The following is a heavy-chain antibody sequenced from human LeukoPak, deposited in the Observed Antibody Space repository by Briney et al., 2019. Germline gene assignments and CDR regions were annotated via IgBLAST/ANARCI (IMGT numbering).Heavy chain of an antibody. V-gene: IGHV3-30-3*02. CDR2: ISYEGSNK. D-gene: IGHD3-22*01. CDR1: GFTFSSYA. Sequence: GSLTLSCAASGFTFSSYAMRWVRQPPGKGLEWVAFISYEGSNKYYADSVKGRFTISRDNSKNTLYLKMKSLRAEDTAVYYCAKTRPLNDSSGNFDYWGQGTLVTVSS. CDR3: AKTRPLNDSSGNFDY. J-gene: IGHJ4*02.